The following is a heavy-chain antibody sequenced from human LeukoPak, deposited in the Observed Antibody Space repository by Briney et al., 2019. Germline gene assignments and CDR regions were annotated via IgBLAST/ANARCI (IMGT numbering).Heavy chain of an antibody. Sequence: GGSLRLSCAASGFTFSSYAMSWVRQAPGKGLEWVSVIYGGGSTYYADSVKGRFTISRDNSKNTLYLQMNSLRAEDTAVYFCAREFSGAFDIWGQGTMVTVSS. V-gene: IGHV3-53*01. CDR3: AREFSGAFDI. CDR1: GFTFSSYA. J-gene: IGHJ3*02. CDR2: IYGGGST.